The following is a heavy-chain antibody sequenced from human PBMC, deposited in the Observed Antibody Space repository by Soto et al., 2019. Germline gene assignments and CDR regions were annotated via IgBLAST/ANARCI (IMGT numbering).Heavy chain of an antibody. D-gene: IGHD3-3*01. CDR1: GDAISGYY. CDR2: IYSSGGT. J-gene: IGHJ5*02. Sequence: SETLSLTCTVSGDAISGYYWTWIRQPAGKGLEWIGRIYSSGGTNYNPSLKSRVDMSLDMSKNQFSLRLNSVTAADTAVYYCARGQRFSDSFDPWGQGTLVTVSS. V-gene: IGHV4-4*07. CDR3: ARGQRFSDSFDP.